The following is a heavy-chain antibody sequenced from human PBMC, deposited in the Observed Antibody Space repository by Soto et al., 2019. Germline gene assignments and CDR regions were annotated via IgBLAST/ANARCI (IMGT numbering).Heavy chain of an antibody. CDR3: ARGGGGAYGSGFV. CDR1: GFTFSSYW. CDR2: INSVGSST. J-gene: IGHJ6*02. Sequence: EVQLVESGGGLVQPGGSLRLSCAASGFTFSSYWMHWVRQVPGKGLVWVSRINSVGSSTNYADSVKGRFTIYRDNAKTTLYLQMNSLRAEDTAVYYCARGGGGAYGSGFVWGQGTTVTVSS. V-gene: IGHV3-74*01. D-gene: IGHD3-10*01.